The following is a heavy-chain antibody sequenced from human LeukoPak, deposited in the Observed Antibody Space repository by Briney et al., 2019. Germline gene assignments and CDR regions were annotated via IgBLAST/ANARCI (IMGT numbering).Heavy chain of an antibody. D-gene: IGHD1-26*01. Sequence: ASVKVSCKTSGYTFSDYYTHWVRQAPGQGLEWMGWINPNSAATNYARRFQGRVTMTRDTSISTTYMELSRLTSDDMAVYYCARIRGGNNYHFDFWGQGTLVTVSS. V-gene: IGHV1-2*02. CDR2: INPNSAAT. J-gene: IGHJ4*02. CDR3: ARIRGGNNYHFDF. CDR1: GYTFSDYY.